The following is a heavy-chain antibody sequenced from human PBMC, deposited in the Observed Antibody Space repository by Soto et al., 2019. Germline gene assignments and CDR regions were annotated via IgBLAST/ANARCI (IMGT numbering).Heavy chain of an antibody. CDR3: ARDAGKSIAAAGFDY. CDR2: IKQDGSEK. CDR1: GFTFSSYW. D-gene: IGHD6-13*01. J-gene: IGHJ4*02. Sequence: EVQLVESGGGLVQPGGSLRLSCAASGFTFSSYWMSWVRQAPGKGLEWVANIKQDGSEKYYVDSVKGRFTISRDNAKNSLYLQMNSLRAEDTAVYYCARDAGKSIAAAGFDYWDQGTLVTVSS. V-gene: IGHV3-7*01.